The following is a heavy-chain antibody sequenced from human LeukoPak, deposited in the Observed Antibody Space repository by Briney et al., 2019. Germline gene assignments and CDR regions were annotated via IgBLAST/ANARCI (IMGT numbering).Heavy chain of an antibody. CDR2: TSYRGST. V-gene: IGHV4-39*01. J-gene: IGHJ5*02. CDR3: IVGVSYWFDP. Sequence: SETLSLTCTVSGGSVSSSTYYWGWIRQPPGKGLEWIGTTSYRGSTYYNPYLKSRVIIFVYTSQNQFPLKLSSVTVADTAVYYAIVGVSYWFDPWGQGTLVTVS. D-gene: IGHD1-26*01. CDR1: GGSVSSSTYY.